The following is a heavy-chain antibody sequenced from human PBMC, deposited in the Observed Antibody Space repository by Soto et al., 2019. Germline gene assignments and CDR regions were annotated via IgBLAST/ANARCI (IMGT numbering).Heavy chain of an antibody. CDR1: GGSISSGGYY. Sequence: PSETLSLTCAVSGGSISSGGYYWTWIRQPPGTGLEWIGEINHSGSTNYTPSLKSRFTISLDTSKNHFSLKLTSVTAADTAVYYCARDKITGLFAYWGQGTLVTFSS. CDR2: INHSGST. J-gene: IGHJ4*02. D-gene: IGHD2-8*02. V-gene: IGHV4-34*01. CDR3: ARDKITGLFAY.